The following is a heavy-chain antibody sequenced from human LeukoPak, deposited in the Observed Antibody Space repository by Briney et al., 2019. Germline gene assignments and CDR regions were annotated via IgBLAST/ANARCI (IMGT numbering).Heavy chain of an antibody. J-gene: IGHJ4*02. CDR2: ISAYNGNT. Sequence: ASLKVSCKASGYTFTSYGISWVRQAPGQGLEWMGWISAYNGNTNYAQKHQGRVTMPTATSTSTAYMELRSLRSDDTAVYYCARDLSTPHRGYSYGFGYWGQGTLVTVSS. CDR1: GYTFTSYG. CDR3: ARDLSTPHRGYSYGFGY. D-gene: IGHD5-18*01. V-gene: IGHV1-18*01.